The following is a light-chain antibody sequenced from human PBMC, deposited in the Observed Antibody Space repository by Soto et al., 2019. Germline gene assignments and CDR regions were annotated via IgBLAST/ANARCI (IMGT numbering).Light chain of an antibody. CDR3: QQYNSWPLT. CDR1: QSLSIN. J-gene: IGKJ4*01. V-gene: IGKV3-15*01. Sequence: IVMTQSPATLSVSPGEGATLACRASQSLSINLAWYQQKPCQAPRLLIYGISNRVPGIPVRFSASGSGTEFTRTISSLQSEDVAVYYCQQYNSWPLTVGGRTKVQI. CDR2: GIS.